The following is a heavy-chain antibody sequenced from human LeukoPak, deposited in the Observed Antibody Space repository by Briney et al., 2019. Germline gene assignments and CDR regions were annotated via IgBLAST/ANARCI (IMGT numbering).Heavy chain of an antibody. CDR1: GGSISSYY. D-gene: IGHD3-10*02. CDR2: IYTSGST. CDR3: AGDMFGDYYYYYGMDV. V-gene: IGHV4-4*07. J-gene: IGHJ6*02. Sequence: SETLSLTCTVSGGSISSYYWSWIRQPAGKGLEWIGRIYTSGSTNYNPSLKSRVTMSVDTSKNQFSLKLSSVTAADTAVYYCAGDMFGDYYYYYGMDVWGQGTTVTVSS.